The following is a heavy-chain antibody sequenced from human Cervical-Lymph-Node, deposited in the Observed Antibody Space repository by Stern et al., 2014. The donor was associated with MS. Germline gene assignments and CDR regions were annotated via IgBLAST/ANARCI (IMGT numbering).Heavy chain of an antibody. V-gene: IGHV1-69*01. Sequence: VQLVESGAEVKKPGSSVKVSCKASGDTFSSHALSWVRQAPGQGLEWMGGIIPLFRTTKYAQNFQGRLTITADDSSRTAYMELTSLRSEDTAVYYCVRTDGDYDLVDTWGQGTRVTVSS. CDR3: VRTDGDYDLVDT. CDR2: IIPLFRTT. J-gene: IGHJ5*02. D-gene: IGHD4-17*01. CDR1: GDTFSSHA.